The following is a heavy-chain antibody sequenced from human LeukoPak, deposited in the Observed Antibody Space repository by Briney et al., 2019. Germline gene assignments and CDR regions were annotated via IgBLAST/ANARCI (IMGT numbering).Heavy chain of an antibody. Sequence: GGSLRLSCAASGFTVSSNYMSWVRQAPGKGLERVSVIYSGGSTYYADSVKGRFTISRDNSKNTLYLQMNSLRAEDTAVYYCARDPPGAHFDYWGQGTLVTVSS. D-gene: IGHD7-27*01. CDR1: GFTVSSNY. V-gene: IGHV3-66*01. CDR2: IYSGGST. J-gene: IGHJ4*02. CDR3: ARDPPGAHFDY.